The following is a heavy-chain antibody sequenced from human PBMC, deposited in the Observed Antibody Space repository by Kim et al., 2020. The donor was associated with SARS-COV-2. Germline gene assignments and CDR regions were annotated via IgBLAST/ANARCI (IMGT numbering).Heavy chain of an antibody. Sequence: SETLSLTCTVSGGSISSGGYYWSWIRQHPGKGLEWIGYIYYSGSTYNNPSLKSRVTISVDTSKNQFSLKLSSVTAADTAVYYCARAGTLYYYDSSGYSNWFDPWGQGTLVTVSS. J-gene: IGHJ5*02. D-gene: IGHD3-22*01. V-gene: IGHV4-31*03. CDR2: IYYSGST. CDR1: GGSISSGGYY. CDR3: ARAGTLYYYDSSGYSNWFDP.